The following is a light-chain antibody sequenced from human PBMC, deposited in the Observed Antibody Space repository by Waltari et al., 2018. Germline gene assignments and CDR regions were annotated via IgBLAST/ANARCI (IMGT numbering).Light chain of an antibody. CDR3: LQDYNYPLT. J-gene: IGKJ4*01. CDR1: QGIRKD. Sequence: AIQMTQSPSSLSASVGDRVTITCRASQGIRKDLGWYQQKAGKAPKLLIYGASSLRSGVPSRFSGSGSGTEFTLTISSLQPEDFATYYCLQDYNYPLTFGGGTKVEIK. V-gene: IGKV1-6*01. CDR2: GAS.